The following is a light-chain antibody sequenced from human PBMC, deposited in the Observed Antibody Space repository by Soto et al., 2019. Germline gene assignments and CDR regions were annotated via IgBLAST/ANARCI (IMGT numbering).Light chain of an antibody. CDR2: DAS. CDR1: QSIRSW. J-gene: IGKJ1*01. V-gene: IGKV1-5*01. Sequence: DIQMTQSSSPLSASVGDRVTITCRASQSIRSWLAWYQQKPGKAPKLLIYDASSLESGVPSRFSGSGSGTEFTLTISSLQPDDFATYYCQQYKSYLWTLGQGTKVDIK. CDR3: QQYKSYLWT.